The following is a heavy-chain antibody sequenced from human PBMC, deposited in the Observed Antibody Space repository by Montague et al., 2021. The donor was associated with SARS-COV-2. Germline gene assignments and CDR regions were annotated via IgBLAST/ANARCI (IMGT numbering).Heavy chain of an antibody. CDR2: IGSGGNT. CDR3: ASYGVKSPGAFDI. CDR1: KFTFNTYA. V-gene: IGHV3-23*01. J-gene: IGHJ3*02. Sequence: SLRLSCAAPKFTFNTYAMTWVRQAPGKGLEWVSCIGSGGNTFFADSVXGRFTISRDFSTNTVFLQMNRLRADDTAMYFCASYGVKSPGAFDIWGQGTLVTVSS. D-gene: IGHD4-17*01.